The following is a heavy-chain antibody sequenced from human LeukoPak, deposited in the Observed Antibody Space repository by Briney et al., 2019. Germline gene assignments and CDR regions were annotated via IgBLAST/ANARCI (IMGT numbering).Heavy chain of an antibody. CDR1: GYAFTSYD. V-gene: IGHV1-18*01. CDR3: ARVGGYYPSHWYFDL. D-gene: IGHD3-22*01. J-gene: IGHJ2*01. CDR2: ISAYNGNT. Sequence: ASVKVSCKASGYAFTSYDINWVRQATGQGLEWMGWISAYNGNTNYAQKLQGRVTMTTDTSTSTAYMELRSLRSDDTAVYYCARVGGYYPSHWYFDLWGRGTLVTVSS.